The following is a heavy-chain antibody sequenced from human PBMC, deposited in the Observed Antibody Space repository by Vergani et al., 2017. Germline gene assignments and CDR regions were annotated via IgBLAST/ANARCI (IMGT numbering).Heavy chain of an antibody. D-gene: IGHD5-12*01. CDR2: IYYSGST. V-gene: IGHV4-39*01. CDR1: GGSVSSGSYY. Sequence: QVQLQESGPGLVKPSETLSLTCTVSGGSVSSGSYYWGWIRQPPGKGLEWIGSIYYSGSTYYNPSLKSRVTISVDTSKNQFSLKLSSVTAADTAVYYCARAVDIVATHWFDPWGQGTLVTVSS. CDR3: ARAVDIVATHWFDP. J-gene: IGHJ5*02.